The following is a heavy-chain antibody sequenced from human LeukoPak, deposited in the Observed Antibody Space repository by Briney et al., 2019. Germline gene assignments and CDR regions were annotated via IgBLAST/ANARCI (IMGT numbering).Heavy chain of an antibody. J-gene: IGHJ4*02. D-gene: IGHD3-10*01. Sequence: SETLSLTCAVSGYSISSGYYWGWIRQPPGKELEWIGSIYHSGSTYSSPSLKSRLTISVDTSKNQFSLRLSSVTAADTAVYYCARNLVMVRGLIADYWGQGTLVTVSS. V-gene: IGHV4-38-2*01. CDR1: GYSISSGYY. CDR2: IYHSGST. CDR3: ARNLVMVRGLIADY.